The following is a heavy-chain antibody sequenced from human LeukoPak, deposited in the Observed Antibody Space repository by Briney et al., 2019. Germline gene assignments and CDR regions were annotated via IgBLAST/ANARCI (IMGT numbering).Heavy chain of an antibody. V-gene: IGHV3-30*02. Sequence: GGSLRLSCEASGFSFSDYGMHWVRQAPGKGLEWVAFIRYDGSNKYYADSVKGRFTVSRDNSQSTLYLQMNSLRVKDTAVYYCAKRVVIKSTDYFYYYIHVWGKGTTVTVSS. D-gene: IGHD3-3*01. CDR3: AKRVVIKSTDYFYYYIHV. CDR1: GFSFSDYG. CDR2: IRYDGSNK. J-gene: IGHJ6*03.